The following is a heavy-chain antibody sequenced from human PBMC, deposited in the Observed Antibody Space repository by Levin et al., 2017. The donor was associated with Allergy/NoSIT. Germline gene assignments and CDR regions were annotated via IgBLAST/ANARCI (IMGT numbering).Heavy chain of an antibody. D-gene: IGHD4-17*01. CDR3: AREHDYGDHHLDFDY. CDR1: GFTFSSYA. Sequence: PGGSLRLSCAASGFTFSSYAMHWVRQAPGKGLEWVAVISYDGSNKYYADSVKGRFTISRDNSKNTLYLQMNSLRAEDTAVYYCAREHDYGDHHLDFDYWGQGTLVTVSS. V-gene: IGHV3-30-3*01. CDR2: ISYDGSNK. J-gene: IGHJ4*02.